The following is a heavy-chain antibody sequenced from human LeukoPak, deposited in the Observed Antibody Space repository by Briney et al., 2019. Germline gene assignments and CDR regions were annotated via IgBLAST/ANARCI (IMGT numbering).Heavy chain of an antibody. D-gene: IGHD3-10*01. CDR2: IIGSAANT. CDR3: AKYTSGTSYRGLDQ. CDR1: GLTVSSYA. Sequence: GESLRLSCGASGLTVSSYAMSWVRQAPGKGLEWVSTIIGSAANTYYADSVKGRFTISRDDSKNTVYLQMNSLRAEDTAAYSCAKYTSGTSYRGLDQWGHGTLVTVSS. V-gene: IGHV3-23*01. J-gene: IGHJ4*01.